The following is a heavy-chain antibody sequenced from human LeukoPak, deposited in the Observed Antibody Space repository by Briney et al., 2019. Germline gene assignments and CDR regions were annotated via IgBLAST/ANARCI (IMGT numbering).Heavy chain of an antibody. CDR3: TWSGLKIES. D-gene: IGHD3-3*01. CDR1: GVTFSNGW. Sequence: PGGSLRLSCAASGVTFSNGWMSWVRQAPRKGLEWVGQIKTESDGATTDYAAPVKGRFTISRDDSKNTLFLQMNSLKTEDTALYYCTWSGLKIESWGQGTLVTVSS. V-gene: IGHV3-15*01. CDR2: IKTESDGATT. J-gene: IGHJ4*02.